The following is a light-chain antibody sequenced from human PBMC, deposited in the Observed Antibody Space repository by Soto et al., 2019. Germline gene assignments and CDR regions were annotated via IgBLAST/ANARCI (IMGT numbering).Light chain of an antibody. CDR1: NIGSKS. J-gene: IGLJ2*01. V-gene: IGLV3-21*04. Sequence: SYELIQPPSVSVAPGKTARITCGGNNIGSKSVHWYQQKPGRAPVLVIYYDTDRPSGIPERFSGSNSGNTATLTISRVEAGDEADYYCQVWDSSSDHPVFGGGTKLTVL. CDR2: YDT. CDR3: QVWDSSSDHPV.